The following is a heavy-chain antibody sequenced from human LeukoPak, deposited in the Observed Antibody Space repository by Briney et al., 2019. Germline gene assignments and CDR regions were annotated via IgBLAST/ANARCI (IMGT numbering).Heavy chain of an antibody. V-gene: IGHV4-59*08. CDR2: IYYSGST. D-gene: IGHD3-22*01. J-gene: IGHJ5*02. Sequence: KPSETLSLTCTVSGDSISSYYWSWIRQPPGKGLEWIGYIYYSGSTNYNPSLKSRVTISVDTSKNQFSLKLSFVTAADTAVYYCARQGDYYDSSGHEVITGFDPWGQGTLVTVSS. CDR3: ARQGDYYDSSGHEVITGFDP. CDR1: GDSISSYY.